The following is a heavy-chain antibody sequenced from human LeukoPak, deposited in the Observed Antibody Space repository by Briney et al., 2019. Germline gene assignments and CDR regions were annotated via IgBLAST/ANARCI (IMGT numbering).Heavy chain of an antibody. CDR1: GSSISSGNYY. CDR3: ARGRADYGGD. J-gene: IGHJ4*02. Sequence: SKTLSLTCTVSGSSISSGNYYWNRIQQPAGKGLEWIGRVYTTVSTSYNPSLKSRVTISVETSKNQFSLKLSSVTAADTAVYYCARGRADYGGDWGQGTLVTVSS. D-gene: IGHD4-23*01. CDR2: VYTTVST. V-gene: IGHV4-61*02.